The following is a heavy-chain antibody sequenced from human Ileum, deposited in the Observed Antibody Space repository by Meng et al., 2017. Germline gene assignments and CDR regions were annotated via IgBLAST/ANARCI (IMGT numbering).Heavy chain of an antibody. J-gene: IGHJ5*02. D-gene: IGHD3-22*01. CDR3: ARGYYYDSRPFSDPFNWLHP. V-gene: IGHV4-34*01. Sequence: QVLLQPWGAGCLKPSASLSLTCAVYEGSFSGYYWTWIRQSPGKGLEWIGEINNSGSTNYNPSLKSRVTISVDTTKNQFSLKLSSVTAADTALYYCARGYYYDSRPFSDPFNWLHPWGQGTLVTVSS. CDR2: INNSGST. CDR1: EGSFSGYY.